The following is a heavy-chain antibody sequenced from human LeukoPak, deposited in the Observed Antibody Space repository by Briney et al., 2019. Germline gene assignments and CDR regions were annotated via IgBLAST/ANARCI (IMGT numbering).Heavy chain of an antibody. CDR1: GFTFSSFE. D-gene: IGHD3-10*02. J-gene: IGHJ6*03. CDR2: ISSSGSTI. CDR3: AELGITMIGGV. V-gene: IGHV3-48*03. Sequence: AGGSLRLSCAASGFTFSSFEMHWVRQAPGKGLEWVSYISSSGSTIYYADSVQGRVTISRDNAKNSLYLQMSSLRAEDTAVYYCAELGITMIGGVWGKGTTVTISS.